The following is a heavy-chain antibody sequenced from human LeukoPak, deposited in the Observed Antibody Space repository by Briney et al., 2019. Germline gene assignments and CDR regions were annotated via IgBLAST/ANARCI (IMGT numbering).Heavy chain of an antibody. Sequence: ASVKVSCKASGGTFSSYAISWVRQAPGQRLEWMGGIIPIFGTANYAQKFQGRVTITADKSTSTAYMELSSLRSEDTAVYYCARCIAVAGTYYYYYYMDVWGKGTTVTVSS. CDR1: GGTFSSYA. V-gene: IGHV1-69*06. CDR3: ARCIAVAGTYYYYYYMDV. D-gene: IGHD6-19*01. J-gene: IGHJ6*03. CDR2: IIPIFGTA.